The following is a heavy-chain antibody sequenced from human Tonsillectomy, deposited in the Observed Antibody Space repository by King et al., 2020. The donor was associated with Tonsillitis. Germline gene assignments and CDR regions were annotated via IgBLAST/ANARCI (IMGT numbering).Heavy chain of an antibody. V-gene: IGHV1-18*01. J-gene: IGHJ4*02. CDR3: ARHAWFGELFLHFDY. D-gene: IGHD3-10*01. CDR1: GYTFTSYG. Sequence: QLVQSGAEVKKPGASVKVSCKTSGYTFTSYGIGWVRQAPGQGLEWMGWISVYNGNTNYAQKFQGRVTMTTDTSTSTAYMELRSLRSDDTAMYYCARHAWFGELFLHFDYWGQGTLVTVSS. CDR2: ISVYNGNT.